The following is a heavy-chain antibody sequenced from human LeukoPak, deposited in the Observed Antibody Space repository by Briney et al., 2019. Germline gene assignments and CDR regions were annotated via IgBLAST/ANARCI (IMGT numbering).Heavy chain of an antibody. V-gene: IGHV1-2*02. CDR2: IKPNSGGT. CDR1: GYTFTGYY. D-gene: IGHD3-9*01. Sequence: RASVKVSCKASGYTFTGYYMHWVRQAPLQGLEWMGWIKPNSGGTNYAQKFQGRVTMTRDTSISTAYMELSRLRSDDTAVYYCARELYDTLTGYYNGLDYWGQGTLVTVSS. CDR3: ARELYDTLTGYYNGLDY. J-gene: IGHJ4*02.